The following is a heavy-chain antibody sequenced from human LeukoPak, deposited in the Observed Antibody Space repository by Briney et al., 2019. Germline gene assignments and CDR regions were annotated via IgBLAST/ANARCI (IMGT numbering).Heavy chain of an antibody. CDR1: GYTFTSYD. D-gene: IGHD3-3*01. V-gene: IGHV1-8*01. CDR2: MNPNSGNT. CDR3: AREPRSYYDFWSDYPYYYGMDV. J-gene: IGHJ6*02. Sequence: ASVKVSCKASGYTFTSYDINWVRQATGQGLEWMGWMNPNSGNTGYAQKFQGRVTMTRNTSISTAYMELSSLRSEDTAVYYCAREPRSYYDFWSDYPYYYGMDVWGQGTTVTVSS.